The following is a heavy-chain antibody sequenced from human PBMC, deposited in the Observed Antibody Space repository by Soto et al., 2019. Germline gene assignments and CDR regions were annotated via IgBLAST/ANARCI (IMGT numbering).Heavy chain of an antibody. D-gene: IGHD3-3*01. CDR3: ARADFDFWSGYSPFDY. V-gene: IGHV1-18*01. CDR2: ISPYNGNT. Sequence: QVQLVQSRAEVKKPGASVKVSCKASGYTLTSYGISWVRQAPGQGLEWVGWISPYNGNTNYAQKLQDRVTLTTDTSTSTAYMELRSLTADDTAVYYCARADFDFWSGYSPFDYRGQGTLVTVSS. CDR1: GYTLTSYG. J-gene: IGHJ4*02.